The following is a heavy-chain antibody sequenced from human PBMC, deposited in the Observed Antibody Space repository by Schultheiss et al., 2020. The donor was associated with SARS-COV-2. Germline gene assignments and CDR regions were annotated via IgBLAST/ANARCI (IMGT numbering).Heavy chain of an antibody. CDR3: ARCRRTYYDILTGYYAYQYYFDY. CDR1: GFTFSSYW. V-gene: IGHV3-21*01. Sequence: GGSLRLSCAASGFTFSSYWMSWVRQAPGKGLEWVSSISSSSSYIYYADSVKGRFTISRDNSKNTLYLQMNSLRAEDTAVYYCARCRRTYYDILTGYYAYQYYFDYWGQGTLVTVSS. CDR2: ISSSSSYI. J-gene: IGHJ4*02. D-gene: IGHD3-9*01.